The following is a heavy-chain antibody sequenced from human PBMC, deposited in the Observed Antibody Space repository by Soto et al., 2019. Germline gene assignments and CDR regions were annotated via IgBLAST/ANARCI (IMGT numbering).Heavy chain of an antibody. CDR1: GFTFSNYG. Sequence: GGSLRLSCAASGFTFSNYGMHWVRQAPGKGLEWVAIIWHDGNNKYYADSVRGRFIISRDNSKNRLYLQMNSLRAEDTAVYYCASDLVGASDSYGLDVWGQGTPVTSP. CDR3: ASDLVGASDSYGLDV. V-gene: IGHV3-33*01. CDR2: IWHDGNNK. J-gene: IGHJ6*02. D-gene: IGHD1-26*01.